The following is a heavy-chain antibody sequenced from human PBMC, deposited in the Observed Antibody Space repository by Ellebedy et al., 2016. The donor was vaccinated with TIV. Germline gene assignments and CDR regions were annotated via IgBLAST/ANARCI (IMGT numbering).Heavy chain of an antibody. V-gene: IGHV4-28*01. CDR1: GYSISSSTW. J-gene: IGHJ3*02. Sequence: MPSETLSLTCAVSGYSISSSTWWGWLRQPPGRGLEWTGYIFYSGITYYNPSLKSRVTMSVHTSKNQFSLKLSSVTDVDTAVYYCALSSCGEAFDIWGQGTMVTVSS. CDR3: ALSSCGEAFDI. CDR2: IFYSGIT. D-gene: IGHD2-2*01.